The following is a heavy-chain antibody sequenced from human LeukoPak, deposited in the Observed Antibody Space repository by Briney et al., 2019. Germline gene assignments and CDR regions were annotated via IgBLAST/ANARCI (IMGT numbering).Heavy chain of an antibody. CDR3: ARETYYYGSGSYSDY. V-gene: IGHV3-7*01. D-gene: IGHD3-10*01. CDR1: GFTFSNYA. Sequence: GGSLRLSCAASGFTFSNYAMTWVRQAPGKGLEWVANIKQDGSEKYYVDSVKGRFTISRDNAKNSLYLQMNSLRAEDTAVYYCARETYYYGSGSYSDYWGQGTLVTVSS. J-gene: IGHJ4*02. CDR2: IKQDGSEK.